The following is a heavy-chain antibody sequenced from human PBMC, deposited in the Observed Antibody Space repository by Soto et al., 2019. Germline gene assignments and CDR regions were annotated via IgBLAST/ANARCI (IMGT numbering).Heavy chain of an antibody. D-gene: IGHD3-22*01. Sequence: GESLKISCKGSGYSFTTYWIGWVRQMPGKGLEWMGIIYPGDSDTRYSPSFQGQVTISAGKSISTAYLQWSSLRASDTAMYFCARLERTYYYDSSGYPFDYWGQGTLVTVSS. J-gene: IGHJ4*02. V-gene: IGHV5-51*01. CDR2: IYPGDSDT. CDR3: ARLERTYYYDSSGYPFDY. CDR1: GYSFTTYW.